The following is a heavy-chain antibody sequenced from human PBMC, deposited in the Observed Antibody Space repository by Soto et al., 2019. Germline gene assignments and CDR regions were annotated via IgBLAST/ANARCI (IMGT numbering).Heavy chain of an antibody. CDR3: ARASRGEALDY. CDR1: GFTFSSYD. Sequence: EVQLVESGGGLVQPGGSLRLSCAASGFTFSSYDMHWVRQATGKGLEWVSAIGTAGDTYYPGSVKGRFTISRENAKNSLYLQMNSLRAGDTAVYYCARASRGEALDYWGQGTLVTVSS. D-gene: IGHD2-21*01. J-gene: IGHJ4*02. CDR2: IGTAGDT. V-gene: IGHV3-13*01.